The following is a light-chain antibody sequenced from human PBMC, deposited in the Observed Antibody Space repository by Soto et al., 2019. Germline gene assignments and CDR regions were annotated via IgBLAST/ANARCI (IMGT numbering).Light chain of an antibody. V-gene: IGKV3-11*01. J-gene: IGKJ1*01. Sequence: EIVLTQSPATLSLSPGERATLSCRASQSVSSYLAWYQQKPGQAPRLLIYDASNRATGIPARFSGSGSGTDFPLPISSLEPEDFAVYYCQQRSNWPPTFGQGTKVEIK. CDR1: QSVSSY. CDR3: QQRSNWPPT. CDR2: DAS.